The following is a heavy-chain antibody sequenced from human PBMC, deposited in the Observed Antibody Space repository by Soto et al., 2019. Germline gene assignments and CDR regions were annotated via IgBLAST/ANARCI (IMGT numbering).Heavy chain of an antibody. CDR3: ARDPQAQQLVPKSEFDY. Sequence: QVQLVASGGGVVQPGRSLRLSCAASGFTFSSYAMHWVRQAPGKGLEWVAVISYDGSNKYYADSVKGRFTISRDNSKNTLYRQMNSLRAEDTAVYYGARDPQAQQLVPKSEFDYWGQGTLVTVSS. CDR1: GFTFSSYA. D-gene: IGHD6-6*01. J-gene: IGHJ4*02. V-gene: IGHV3-30-3*01. CDR2: ISYDGSNK.